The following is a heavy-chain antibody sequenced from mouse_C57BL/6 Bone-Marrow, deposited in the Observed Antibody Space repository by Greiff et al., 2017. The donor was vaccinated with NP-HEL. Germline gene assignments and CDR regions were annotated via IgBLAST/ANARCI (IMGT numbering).Heavy chain of an antibody. J-gene: IGHJ3*01. V-gene: IGHV1-19*01. CDR3: ALLRYPAY. D-gene: IGHD1-1*01. CDR2: INPYNGGT. Sequence: VQLKESGPVLVKPGASVKMSCKASGYTFTDYYMNWVKQSHGKSLEWIGVINPYNGGTSYNQKFKGKDTLTVDKSSSTAYMELNSLTSEDSAVYYCALLRYPAYWGQGTLVTVSA. CDR1: GYTFTDYY.